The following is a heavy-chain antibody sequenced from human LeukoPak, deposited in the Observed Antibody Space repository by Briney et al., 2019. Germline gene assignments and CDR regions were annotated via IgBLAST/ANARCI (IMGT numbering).Heavy chain of an antibody. Sequence: GGSLRLSCAASGLTFSSYAMSWVRQAPGKGLEWVSAISGSGGSTYCADSVKGRFTISRDNSRNTLYLQMNSLRAEDTAVYYCAKALGDRAGFYYFDYWGQGTLVTVSS. CDR2: ISGSGGST. CDR1: GLTFSSYA. J-gene: IGHJ4*02. CDR3: AKALGDRAGFYYFDY. D-gene: IGHD3-16*01. V-gene: IGHV3-23*01.